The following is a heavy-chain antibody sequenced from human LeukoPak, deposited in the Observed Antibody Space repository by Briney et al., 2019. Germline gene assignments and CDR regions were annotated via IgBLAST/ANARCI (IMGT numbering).Heavy chain of an antibody. CDR1: GYTFTSYG. V-gene: IGHV1-18*01. D-gene: IGHD5-12*01. CDR3: ARDQVYSGYDRLGY. CDR2: ISAYNGNT. Sequence: ASVKVSCKASGYTFTSYGISWARQAPGQGLEWMGWISAYNGNTNYAQKLQGRVTMTTDTSTSTAYMELRSLRSDDTAVYYCARDQVYSGYDRLGYWGQGTLVTVSS. J-gene: IGHJ4*02.